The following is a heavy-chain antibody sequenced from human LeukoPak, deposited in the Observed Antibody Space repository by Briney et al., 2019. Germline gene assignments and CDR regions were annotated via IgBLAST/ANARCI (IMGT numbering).Heavy chain of an antibody. CDR1: GGTFSSYA. V-gene: IGHV1-69*13. J-gene: IGHJ6*02. CDR3: ARDEIVATNYYYYGMDV. D-gene: IGHD5-12*01. CDR2: IIPIFGTA. Sequence: SGKVSCKASGGTFSSYAISWVRQAPGQGLEWMGGIIPIFGTANYAQKFQGRVTITADESTSTAYKELSSLRSEDTAVYYCARDEIVATNYYYYGMDVWGQGTTVTVSS.